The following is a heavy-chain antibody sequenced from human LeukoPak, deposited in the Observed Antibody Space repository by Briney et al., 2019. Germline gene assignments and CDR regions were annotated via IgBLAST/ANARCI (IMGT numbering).Heavy chain of an antibody. CDR1: GGSISSSSYY. Sequence: PSETLSLTCTVSGGSISSSSYYWGWIRQPPGKGLEWIGSIYYSGSTYYNPSLKSRVTISVDTSKNQFSLKLSSVTAADTAVYYCARLGDIRNFDYRGQGTLVTVSS. J-gene: IGHJ4*02. V-gene: IGHV4-39*01. CDR2: IYYSGST. CDR3: ARLGDIRNFDY. D-gene: IGHD5-12*01.